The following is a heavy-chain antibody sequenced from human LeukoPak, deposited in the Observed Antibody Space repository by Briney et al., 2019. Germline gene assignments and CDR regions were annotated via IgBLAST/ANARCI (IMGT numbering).Heavy chain of an antibody. V-gene: IGHV3-11*01. CDR1: GSTFSDYY. J-gene: IGHJ4*02. CDR2: ISSSGSTI. Sequence: GGSLRLSCAASGSTFSDYYMSWIRQAPGKGLEWVSYISSSGSTIYYADSVKGRFTISRDNAKNSLYLQMNSLRAEDTAVYYCARVLDCSGGSCYSEYPDYWGQGTLVTVSS. CDR3: ARVLDCSGGSCYSEYPDY. D-gene: IGHD2-15*01.